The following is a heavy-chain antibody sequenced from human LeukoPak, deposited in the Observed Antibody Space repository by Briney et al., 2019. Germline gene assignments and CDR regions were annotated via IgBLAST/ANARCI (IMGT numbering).Heavy chain of an antibody. D-gene: IGHD2-15*01. Sequence: SETLSLTCAVYGGSFSGYYWSWIRQPPGKGLEWIGEINHSGSTNYNPSLKSRVTISVDTSKNQLSLKLSSVTAADTAVYYCARSPGKYCSGGSCYQYYFDYWGQGTLVTVSS. V-gene: IGHV4-34*01. CDR1: GGSFSGYY. CDR2: INHSGST. J-gene: IGHJ4*02. CDR3: ARSPGKYCSGGSCYQYYFDY.